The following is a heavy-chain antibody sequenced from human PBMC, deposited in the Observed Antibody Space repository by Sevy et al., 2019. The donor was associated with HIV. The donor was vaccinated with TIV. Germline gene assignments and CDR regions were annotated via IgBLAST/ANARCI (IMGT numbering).Heavy chain of an antibody. D-gene: IGHD2-2*01. CDR2: LSFGCGKI. V-gene: IGHV3-23*01. J-gene: IGHJ4*02. Sequence: GGSLRLSCAASGFTFNIYSMSWVRQTPGKGLEWVATLSFGCGKINHADSVKGRFTMSRDDSKNAVYLQMNNLRVEDTGIYYWARGGCTKPHDYWGQGTLVTVSS. CDR1: GFTFNIYS. CDR3: ARGGCTKPHDY.